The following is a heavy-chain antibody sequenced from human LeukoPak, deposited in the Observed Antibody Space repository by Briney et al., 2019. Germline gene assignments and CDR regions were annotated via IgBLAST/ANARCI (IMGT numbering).Heavy chain of an antibody. V-gene: IGHV3-30*04. CDR3: ARDKWEYCRSSTCYGRIDNS. D-gene: IGHD2-2*01. CDR1: GFTFSRHA. Sequence: PGGSLRLSCTVSGFTFSRHALRWVRQPPGRGLEWVAVISYDGSSKYYSDSVQGRFTISRDNSRNTVYLQMNSLGPEDTAIYFCARDKWEYCRSSTCYGRIDNSWGQGTLVTVSS. CDR2: ISYDGSSK. J-gene: IGHJ4*02.